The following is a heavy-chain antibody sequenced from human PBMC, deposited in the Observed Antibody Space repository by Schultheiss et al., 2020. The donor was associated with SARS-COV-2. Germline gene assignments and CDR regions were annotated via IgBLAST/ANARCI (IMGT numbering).Heavy chain of an antibody. D-gene: IGHD3-22*01. J-gene: IGHJ4*02. V-gene: IGHV3-9*01. CDR1: GFTFSSYS. CDR3: AKASNYYDSSGYYLDY. Sequence: GGSLRLSCAASGFTFSSYSMNWVRQAPGKGLEWVSGISWNSGSIGYADSVKGRFTISRDNAKNSLYLQMNSLRAEDTALYYCAKASNYYDSSGYYLDYWGQGTLVTVSS. CDR2: ISWNSGSI.